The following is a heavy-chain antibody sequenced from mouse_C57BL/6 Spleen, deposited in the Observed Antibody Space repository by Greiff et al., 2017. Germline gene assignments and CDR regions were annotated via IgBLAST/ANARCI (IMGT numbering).Heavy chain of an antibody. V-gene: IGHV5-17*01. CDR1: GFTFIDYG. D-gene: IGHD2-12*01. Sequence: EVNVVESGGGLVKPGGSLKLSCAASGFTFIDYGMHWVRQAPEKGLEWVAYISSGSSTIYYADTVKGRFTISRDNAKNTLFLQMTSLRSEDTAMYYCARDLLYSYWGQGTSVTVSS. J-gene: IGHJ4*01. CDR2: ISSGSSTI. CDR3: ARDLLYSY.